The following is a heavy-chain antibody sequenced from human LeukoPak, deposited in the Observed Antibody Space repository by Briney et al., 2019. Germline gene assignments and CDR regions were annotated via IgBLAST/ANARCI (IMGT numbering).Heavy chain of an antibody. V-gene: IGHV3-21*01. J-gene: IGHJ6*03. Sequence: GGSLRLPCAASGFTFISYSMNWVRQAPGKGLEWVSSISSSSSYIYYADSVKGRFTISRDNAKNSLYLQMNSLRAEDTAVYYCARDRGNTVLNSRREYYYMDVWGKGTTVTVSS. D-gene: IGHD2-8*01. CDR2: ISSSSSYI. CDR3: ARDRGNTVLNSRREYYYMDV. CDR1: GFTFISYS.